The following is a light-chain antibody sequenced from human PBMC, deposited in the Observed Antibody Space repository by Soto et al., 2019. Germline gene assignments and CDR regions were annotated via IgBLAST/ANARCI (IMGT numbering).Light chain of an antibody. CDR3: SSYTSSVPFYV. CDR1: STNVGGYDY. CDR2: DVN. Sequence: QSALTQPPSVSGSPGQSITISCTGASTNVGGYDYVSWYQQHPGQAPKLMIYDVNNRPSGVSYRFSGSKSGDTASLTISGLQAEDDADYYCSSYTSSVPFYVFGAGTKLTVL. J-gene: IGLJ1*01. V-gene: IGLV2-14*03.